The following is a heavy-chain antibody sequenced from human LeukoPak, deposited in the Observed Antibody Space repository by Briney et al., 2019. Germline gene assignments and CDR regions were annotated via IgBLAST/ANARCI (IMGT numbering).Heavy chain of an antibody. D-gene: IGHD3-16*01. V-gene: IGHV1-18*01. CDR1: GFSFPNYG. CDR3: ARDYELPSGPDLFDI. J-gene: IGHJ3*02. Sequence: ASVKVSCKASGFSFPNYGISWVRQAPGQGLKWIGWITAYDGDTNYAQKFQDRVTMATDTSTSTASMELWSLRSDDTAVYYCARDYELPSGPDLFDIWGQGTVVTVSS. CDR2: ITAYDGDT.